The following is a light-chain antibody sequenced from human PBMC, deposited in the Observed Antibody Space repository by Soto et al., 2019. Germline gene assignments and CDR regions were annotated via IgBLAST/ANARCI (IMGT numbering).Light chain of an antibody. CDR1: SSDVGGYNY. CDR2: DVS. J-gene: IGLJ3*02. CDR3: SSYRRGNIWV. Sequence: SVLTQPASVSESPGQSITISCTGTSSDVGGYNYVSWYQQHPGKAPKLVIYDVSDRPSGVSNRFSGSKSGNTASLTISGLQAEDEADYYCSSYRRGNIWVLGGGTKVTVL. V-gene: IGLV2-14*01.